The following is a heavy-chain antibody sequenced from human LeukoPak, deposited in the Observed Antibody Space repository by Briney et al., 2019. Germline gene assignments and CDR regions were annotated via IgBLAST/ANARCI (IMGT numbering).Heavy chain of an antibody. CDR3: ARLYNWNYEWDY. CDR1: GGSIRSSYYY. Sequence: SETLSLTCTVSGGSIRSSYYYWGWIRQPPGKGLEWIWSIYDSGSTYYNPSLKSRVTISVDTSKNQFSLKLNSVTAADTAVYYCARLYNWNYEWDYWGQGTLVTVSS. J-gene: IGHJ4*02. V-gene: IGHV4-39*01. D-gene: IGHD1-7*01. CDR2: IYDSGST.